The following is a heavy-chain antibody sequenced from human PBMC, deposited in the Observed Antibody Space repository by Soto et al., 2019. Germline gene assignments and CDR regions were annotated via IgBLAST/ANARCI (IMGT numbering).Heavy chain of an antibody. CDR3: ARQVGLRFLEWLSVDAFDI. CDR1: GGSISSSSYY. J-gene: IGHJ3*02. V-gene: IGHV4-39*01. D-gene: IGHD3-3*01. CDR2: IYYSGST. Sequence: PSETLSLTCTVSGGSISSSSYYWGWIRQPPGKGLEWIGSIYYSGSTYYNPSLKSRVTISVDTSKNQFSLKLSSVTAADTAVYYCARQVGLRFLEWLSVDAFDIWGQGTMVTVS.